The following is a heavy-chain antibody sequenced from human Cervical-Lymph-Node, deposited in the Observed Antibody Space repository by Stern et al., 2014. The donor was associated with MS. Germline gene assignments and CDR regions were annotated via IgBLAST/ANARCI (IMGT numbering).Heavy chain of an antibody. CDR1: GGSISNYS. J-gene: IGHJ4*02. CDR2: IYYIGTT. D-gene: IGHD2-21*02. V-gene: IGHV4-59*08. CDR3: ARHGDTSFVY. Sequence: QAQLQESGPGLVQPSATLSLTCTVSGGSISNYSLSWIRQPPGKGLEWSGYIYYIGTTNYNPSLKSRVTISVDTSKNQFSLRLSSVSVADTAVYYCARHGDTSFVYWGQGTLVTISS.